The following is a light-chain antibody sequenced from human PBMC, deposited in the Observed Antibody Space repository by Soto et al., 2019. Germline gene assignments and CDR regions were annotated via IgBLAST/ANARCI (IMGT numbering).Light chain of an antibody. CDR2: GTY. J-gene: IGKJ3*01. CDR3: QQYDNWPPFT. CDR1: QSVSSN. V-gene: IGKV3D-15*01. Sequence: EIVMTQSPATLSVSPGDTVTLSCRASQSVSSNLAWYQQKPGQAPRLLIYGTYTRATGIPARFSGSGSGTEFTLTISSLQSEELAVYYCQQYDNWPPFTFGRWTQVDLK.